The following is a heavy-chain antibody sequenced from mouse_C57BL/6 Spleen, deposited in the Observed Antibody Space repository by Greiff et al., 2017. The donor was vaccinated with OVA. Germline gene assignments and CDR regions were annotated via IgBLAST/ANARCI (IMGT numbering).Heavy chain of an antibody. CDR2: IDPSDSYT. D-gene: IGHD2-5*01. V-gene: IGHV1-69*01. CDR3: ARHSLYYSNWYFDV. CDR1: GYTFTSYW. J-gene: IGHJ1*03. Sequence: QVQLQQPGAELVMPGASVKLSCKASGYTFTSYWMHWVKQWPGQGLEWIGEIDPSDSYTNYNQKFKGKSTLTVDKSSSTAYMQLSSLTSEDSAVYYCARHSLYYSNWYFDVWGTGTTVTVSS.